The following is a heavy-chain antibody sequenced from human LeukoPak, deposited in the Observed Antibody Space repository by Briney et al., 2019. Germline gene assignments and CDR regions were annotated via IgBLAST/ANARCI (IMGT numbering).Heavy chain of an antibody. CDR1: GGSISSYY. Sequence: SETLSLTCTVSGGSISSYYWSWIRQPPGKGLEWIGYIYYSGSTNYNPSLKSRVTISVDTSKNQFSLKLSSVTAADTAVYYCARVSEQQLGLGGVNLDYWGQGTLVTVSS. D-gene: IGHD6-13*01. J-gene: IGHJ4*02. V-gene: IGHV4-59*01. CDR2: IYYSGST. CDR3: ARVSEQQLGLGGVNLDY.